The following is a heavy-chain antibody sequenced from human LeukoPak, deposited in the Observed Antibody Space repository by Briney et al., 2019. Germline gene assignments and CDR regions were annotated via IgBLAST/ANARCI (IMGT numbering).Heavy chain of an antibody. Sequence: SETLSLTCTVSGGSISSSSYYWGWIRQPPGTGLEWIGSIYYSGSTYYNPSLKSRVTISVDTSKNQFSLKLSSVTAADTAVYYCARGGSYYDSSGYYGPWGQGTLVTVSS. V-gene: IGHV4-39*01. CDR2: IYYSGST. CDR1: GGSISSSSYY. D-gene: IGHD3-22*01. J-gene: IGHJ5*02. CDR3: ARGGSYYDSSGYYGP.